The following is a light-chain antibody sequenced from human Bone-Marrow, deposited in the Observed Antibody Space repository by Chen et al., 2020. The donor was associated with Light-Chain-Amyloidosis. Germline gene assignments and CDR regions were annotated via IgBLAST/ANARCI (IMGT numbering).Light chain of an antibody. CDR2: DVS. V-gene: IGLV2-14*03. J-gene: IGLJ2*01. CDR3: CSQTTESTLKV. Sequence: QSAVTQPASVSGSPGQSITISCTGTSSDVGSSEFVSWYQQHPGNAPQLIIFDVSNRPSGVSSRFSGSKSGNTASLFSYGLQEEDEEDYYCCSQTTESTLKVFGGGTKLNVL. CDR1: SSDVGSSEF.